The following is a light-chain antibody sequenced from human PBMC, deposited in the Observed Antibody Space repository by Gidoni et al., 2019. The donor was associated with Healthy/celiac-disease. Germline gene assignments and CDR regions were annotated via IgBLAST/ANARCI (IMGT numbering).Light chain of an antibody. J-gene: IGKJ4*01. CDR2: GAS. CDR1: QSVSSSY. V-gene: IGKV3-20*01. CDR3: QQYGSSPALT. Sequence: VLTQSPGTLALSPGERATLSCRASQSVSSSYLAWYQQKPGQAPRLLIYGASSRATGIPDRFSGSGSGTDFTLTISRLEPEDFAVYYCQQYGSSPALTFGGGTKVEIK.